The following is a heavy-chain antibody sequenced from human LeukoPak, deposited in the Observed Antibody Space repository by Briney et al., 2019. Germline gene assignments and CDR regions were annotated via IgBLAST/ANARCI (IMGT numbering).Heavy chain of an antibody. Sequence: TGGSLRLSCAASGFTFSSYGMSWVRQAPGKGLEWVSGVTSGGGHIYYADFVKGRFTISRDDSKNTLFLQMDSLRVEDTAVYYCVTGDPIWFDPWGQGTLVTVSS. CDR1: GFTFSSYG. D-gene: IGHD3-10*01. J-gene: IGHJ5*02. V-gene: IGHV3-23*01. CDR3: VTGDPIWFDP. CDR2: VTSGGGHI.